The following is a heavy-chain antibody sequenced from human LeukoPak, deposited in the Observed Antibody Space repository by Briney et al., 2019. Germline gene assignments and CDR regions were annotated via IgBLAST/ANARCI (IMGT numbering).Heavy chain of an antibody. CDR2: ISAYNGNT. Sequence: ASVKVSCEASGYTFTSYGISWVRQAPGQGLEWMGWISAYNGNTNYAQKLQGRVTMTTDTSTSTAYMELRSLRSDDTAVYYCARRNYYDSDFDYWGQGTLVTVSS. D-gene: IGHD3-22*01. V-gene: IGHV1-18*01. CDR3: ARRNYYDSDFDY. J-gene: IGHJ4*02. CDR1: GYTFTSYG.